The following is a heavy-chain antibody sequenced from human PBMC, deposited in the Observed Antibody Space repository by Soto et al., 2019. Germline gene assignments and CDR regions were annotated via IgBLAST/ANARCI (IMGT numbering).Heavy chain of an antibody. J-gene: IGHJ4*02. CDR2: IHYSGST. V-gene: IGHV4-39*07. CDR1: GGSISSSSYY. Sequence: SETLSLTCTVSGGSISSSSYYWGWIRQPPGKGLEWIGSIHYSGSTYYNPSLKSRVTISVDTSKNQFSLKLSSVTAADTAVYYCARSCISTSCYAGIDYWGQGTLVTVSS. D-gene: IGHD2-2*01. CDR3: ARSCISTSCYAGIDY.